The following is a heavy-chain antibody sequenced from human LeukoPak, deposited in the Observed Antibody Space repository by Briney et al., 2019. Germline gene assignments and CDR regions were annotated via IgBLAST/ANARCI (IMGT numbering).Heavy chain of an antibody. CDR1: GFTFSSYA. CDR3: AKDASYSYGSRGDFDY. J-gene: IGHJ4*02. V-gene: IGHV3-23*01. CDR2: ISGSGGST. Sequence: PGGSLRLSCAASGFTFSSYAMSWVRQAPGKGLEWVSAISGSGGSTYYADSVKGRFTISRDNSKNTLYLQMNSLRAEDTAVYYCAKDASYSYGSRGDFDYWGQGTLVTVSS. D-gene: IGHD5-18*01.